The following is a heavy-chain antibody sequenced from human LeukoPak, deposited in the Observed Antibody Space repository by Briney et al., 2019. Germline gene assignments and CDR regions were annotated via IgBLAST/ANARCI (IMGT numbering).Heavy chain of an antibody. CDR1: GGSISSSSYY. CDR2: IYYSGST. CDR3: ARQPKTKFIIAAAGTNRFDP. Sequence: SETLSLTCTVSGGSISSSSYYWGWIRQPPGKGLEWIGSIYYSGSTYYNPSLKSRVTISVDTSKNQFSLKLSSVTAADTAVYYCARQPKTKFIIAAAGTNRFDPWGQGTLVTVSS. V-gene: IGHV4-39*01. J-gene: IGHJ5*02. D-gene: IGHD6-13*01.